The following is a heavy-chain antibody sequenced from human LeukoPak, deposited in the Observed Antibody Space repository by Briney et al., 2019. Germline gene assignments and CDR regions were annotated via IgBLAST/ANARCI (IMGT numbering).Heavy chain of an antibody. J-gene: IGHJ6*03. V-gene: IGHV3-30*02. CDR1: GFTFSSYG. Sequence: GGSLRLSCAASGFTFSSYGMHWVRQAPGKGLEWVAFIRYDGSNKYYADSVKGRFTISRDNANNSLYLQMNSLRAEDTAVYYCANGGTSFLVGNYYYMDVWGKGTTVTVSS. CDR3: ANGGTSFLVGNYYYMDV. D-gene: IGHD2-2*01. CDR2: IRYDGSNK.